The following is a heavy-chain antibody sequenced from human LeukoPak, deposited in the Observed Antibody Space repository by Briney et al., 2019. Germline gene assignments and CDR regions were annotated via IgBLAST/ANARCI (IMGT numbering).Heavy chain of an antibody. CDR3: ARAAGRKRSSSWYQTKQNWFDP. CDR2: IYYDGTT. D-gene: IGHD6-13*01. V-gene: IGHV4-39*07. J-gene: IGHJ5*02. CDR1: GGPISSGDYY. Sequence: SETLSLTCTVSGGPISSGDYYWDWIRQPPGKGLEWLGSIYYDGTTYYNPSLKSRVTMSVDTSKNQFSLKLSSVTAADTAVYYCARAAGRKRSSSWYQTKQNWFDPWGQGTLVTVSS.